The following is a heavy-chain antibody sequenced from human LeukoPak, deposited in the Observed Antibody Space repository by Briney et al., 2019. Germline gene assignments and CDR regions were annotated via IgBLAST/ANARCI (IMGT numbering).Heavy chain of an antibody. CDR2: ISAYNGNT. J-gene: IGHJ4*02. D-gene: IGHD6-19*01. CDR1: GYTFTSYG. Sequence: ASVKVPCKASGYTFTSYGISWVRQAPGQGLEWMGWISAYNGNTNYAQKLQGRVTMTTDTSTSTAYMELSSLRSEDTAVYYCARDSGEQWLPESFDNWGQGTLVTVSS. V-gene: IGHV1-18*01. CDR3: ARDSGEQWLPESFDN.